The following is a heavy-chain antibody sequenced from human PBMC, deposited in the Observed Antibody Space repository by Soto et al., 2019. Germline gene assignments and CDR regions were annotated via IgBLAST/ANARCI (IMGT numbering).Heavy chain of an antibody. CDR3: AQWELQDY. CDR2: ISYDGSNK. CDR1: GFTFSSYG. Sequence: XGSLRLSCAASGFTFSSYGMHWVRQAPGKGLEWVAVISYDGSNKYYADSVKGRFTISRDNSKNTLYLQMNSLRAEDTAVYYCAQWELQDYWGQGTLVTVSS. V-gene: IGHV3-30*03. D-gene: IGHD1-26*01. J-gene: IGHJ4*02.